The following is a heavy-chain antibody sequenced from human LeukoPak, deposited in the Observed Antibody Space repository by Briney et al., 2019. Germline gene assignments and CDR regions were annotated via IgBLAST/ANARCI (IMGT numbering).Heavy chain of an antibody. D-gene: IGHD5-18*01. J-gene: IGHJ3*01. V-gene: IGHV3-74*01. Sequence: GESLKISCQGSGYSFSSYWMHWVRQAPGKGLVWVSRINSDGSSTTYADSVKGRFTITRDNAKNTLFLQMNSLRADDTAVYYCVRNAAMAADVWGQGTMVTVSS. CDR3: VRNAAMAADV. CDR2: INSDGSST. CDR1: GYSFSSYW.